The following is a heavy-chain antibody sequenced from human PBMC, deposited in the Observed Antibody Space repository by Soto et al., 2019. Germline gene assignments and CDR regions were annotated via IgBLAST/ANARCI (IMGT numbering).Heavy chain of an antibody. Sequence: GGSLRLSCAASGFTFSSYGMHWVRQAPGKGLEWVAVISYDGSNKYYADSVKGRFTISRDNSKNTLYLQMNSLRAEDTAVYYCAKGGDYQRDFGYWGQGTLVTVSS. CDR3: AKGGDYQRDFGY. D-gene: IGHD3-10*01. CDR2: ISYDGSNK. CDR1: GFTFSSYG. J-gene: IGHJ4*02. V-gene: IGHV3-30*18.